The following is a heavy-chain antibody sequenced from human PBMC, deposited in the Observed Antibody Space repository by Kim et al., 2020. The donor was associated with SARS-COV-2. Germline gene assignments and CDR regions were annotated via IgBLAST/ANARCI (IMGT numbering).Heavy chain of an antibody. V-gene: IGHV3-11*01. D-gene: IGHD4-17*01. CDR3: ARASALDYGDYLNY. Sequence: ADSLRGRFTTSNDNAKNSLYLQINSRGAEDTAVYYCARASALDYGDYLNYWGRGTLVTVSS. J-gene: IGHJ4*02.